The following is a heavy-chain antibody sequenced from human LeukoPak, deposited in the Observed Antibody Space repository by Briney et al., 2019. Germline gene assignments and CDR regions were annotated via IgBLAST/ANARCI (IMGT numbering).Heavy chain of an antibody. CDR1: GSSFHNYY. D-gene: IGHD3-10*01. J-gene: IGHJ4*01. CDR3: ARSGTYQHSSAYDY. V-gene: IGHV4-34*01. CDR2: IGHSGGT. Sequence: SETLSLTCAVYGSSFHNYYWTWIRQPPGKGLEWLGEIGHSGGTNYNPSLNSRVTISLDTSKNQFSLRLTSVTAADTAVYYCARSGTYQHSSAYDYWGQGNLVTVSS.